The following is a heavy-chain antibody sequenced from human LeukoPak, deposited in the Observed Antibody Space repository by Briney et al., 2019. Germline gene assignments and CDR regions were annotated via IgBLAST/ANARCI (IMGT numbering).Heavy chain of an antibody. J-gene: IGHJ4*02. CDR1: GGSISIYY. CDR3: ARDRVDTAMVFGLGARRRSFDY. V-gene: IGHV4-4*07. D-gene: IGHD5-18*01. CDR2: IYYSGST. Sequence: SETLSLTCTVSGGSISIYYWSWIRQPAGKGLEWIGSIYYSGSTYYNPSLKSRVTISVDTSKNQFSLKLSSVTAADTAVYYCARDRVDTAMVFGLGARRRSFDYWGQGTLVTVSS.